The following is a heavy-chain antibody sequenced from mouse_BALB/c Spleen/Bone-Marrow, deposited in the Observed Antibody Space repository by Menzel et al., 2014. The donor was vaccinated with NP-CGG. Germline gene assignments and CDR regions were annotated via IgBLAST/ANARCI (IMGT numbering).Heavy chain of an antibody. CDR2: ISSGSTSI. Sequence: EVNVVESGGGLVQPGGSRKLSCAVSGSTFSSFGMHWVRQAPEKGLEWVAYISSGSTSIFYADTLKGRFTISRDNPKNTLFLQMTSLRSEDTAMYYCARSRGNWDDFDYWGQGTTLTVSS. CDR1: GSTFSSFG. CDR3: ARSRGNWDDFDY. D-gene: IGHD4-1*01. J-gene: IGHJ2*01. V-gene: IGHV5-17*02.